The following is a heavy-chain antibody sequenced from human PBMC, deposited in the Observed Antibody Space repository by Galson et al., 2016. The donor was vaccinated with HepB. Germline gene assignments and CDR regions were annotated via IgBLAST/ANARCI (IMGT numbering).Heavy chain of an antibody. Sequence: SLRLSCAASGFTVSNNFMTWVRQGPGKGLEWVSLIYSGGSTNYADSVKGRFTISRDNAKNTLYLQMNNLRAEDTAVYYCARVLIYFDAGVYTDAFDIWGQGTMVTVSS. D-gene: IGHD3/OR15-3a*01. V-gene: IGHV3-53*03. CDR2: IYSGGST. J-gene: IGHJ3*02. CDR3: ARVLIYFDAGVYTDAFDI. CDR1: GFTVSNNF.